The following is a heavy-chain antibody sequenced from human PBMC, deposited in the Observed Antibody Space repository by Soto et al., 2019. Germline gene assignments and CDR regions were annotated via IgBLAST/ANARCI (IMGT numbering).Heavy chain of an antibody. Sequence: SETLSLTYTVPGGSFKSGSYSWSWIRQPPGKGLEWIGYVYHTGRTSYNPSLKSRVSISMDTSKNQFSLNLDSVTAADTAVYFCARDFAYFDSWGQGTLVTVSS. CDR3: ARDFAYFDS. V-gene: IGHV4-61*01. CDR2: VYHTGRT. CDR1: GGSFKSGSYS. D-gene: IGHD3-3*01. J-gene: IGHJ4*02.